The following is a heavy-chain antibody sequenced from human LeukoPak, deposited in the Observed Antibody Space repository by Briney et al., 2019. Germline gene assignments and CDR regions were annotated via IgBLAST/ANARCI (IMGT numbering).Heavy chain of an antibody. CDR2: INHSGST. CDR3: ARRYSSSFRPRQDV. Sequence: SETLSLTCAVYGGSFSGYYWSWIRQPPGKGLEWIGEINHSGSTNYNPSLKSRVTISVDTSKNQFSLKLSSVTAADTAVYYCARRYSSSFRPRQDVWGQGTTVTVSS. CDR1: GGSFSGYY. J-gene: IGHJ6*02. D-gene: IGHD6-6*01. V-gene: IGHV4-34*01.